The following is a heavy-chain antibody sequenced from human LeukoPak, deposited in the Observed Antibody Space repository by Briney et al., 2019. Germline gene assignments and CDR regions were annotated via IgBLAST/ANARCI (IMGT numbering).Heavy chain of an antibody. CDR1: GFTFSDYY. J-gene: IGHJ6*02. CDR2: ISSSGSTI. V-gene: IGHV3-11*01. CDR3: ARDPDWELPKPSYYYYYGMDV. D-gene: IGHD1-26*01. Sequence: GGSLRLSCAASGFTFSDYYMSWIRQAPGKGLEWVSYISSSGSTIYYADSVKGRFTISRDNAKNSLYLQMNSLRAEDTAVYYCARDPDWELPKPSYYYYYGMDVWGQGTTVTVSS.